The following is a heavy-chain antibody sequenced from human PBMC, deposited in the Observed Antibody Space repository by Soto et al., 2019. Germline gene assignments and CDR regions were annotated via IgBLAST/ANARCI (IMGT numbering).Heavy chain of an antibody. CDR2: ISSSGSTI. CDR3: ARDYDLNGMDV. Sequence: AGGSLSHSCAASGVTFSSYEMNWVRQAPGKGLEWVSYISSSGSTIYYADSVKGRFTISRDNAKNSLYLQMNSLRAEDTAVYYCARDYDLNGMDVWGQGTTVTVSS. V-gene: IGHV3-48*03. J-gene: IGHJ6*02. D-gene: IGHD3-3*01. CDR1: GVTFSSYE.